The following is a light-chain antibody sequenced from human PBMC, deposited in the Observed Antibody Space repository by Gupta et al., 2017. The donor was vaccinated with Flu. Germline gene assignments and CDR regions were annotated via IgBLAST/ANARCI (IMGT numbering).Light chain of an antibody. CDR3: QQRSNRPGT. Sequence: EIVLTQSPATLSLSPGERATLSCRASQSVSSYLAWYQQKPGQAPRLLIYDASNRATGIPARFSGSGSGTDFTLTISSLEPEDFAVYYCQQRSNRPGTFGQGTKLEIK. J-gene: IGKJ2*01. CDR1: QSVSSY. V-gene: IGKV3-11*01. CDR2: DAS.